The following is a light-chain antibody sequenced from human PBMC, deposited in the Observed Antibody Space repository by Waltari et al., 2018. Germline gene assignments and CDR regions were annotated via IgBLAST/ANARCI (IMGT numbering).Light chain of an antibody. CDR2: YDS. CDR3: QVFDTSSDHRV. V-gene: IGLV3-21*01. J-gene: IGLJ2*01. CDR1: NLGSKN. Sequence: SYVLTQPPSVSVAPGKTANITCGGNNLGSKNVHWYQQRPGQAPVMVMYYDSDRPSGIPERFSGSKSGNTATLTISRVEAGDEADYYCQVFDTSSDHRVFGGGTKLTVL.